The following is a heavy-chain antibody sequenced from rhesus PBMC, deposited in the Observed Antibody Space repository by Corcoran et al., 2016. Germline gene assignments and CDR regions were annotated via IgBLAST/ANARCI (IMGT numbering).Heavy chain of an antibody. J-gene: IGHJ4*01. CDR1: GGSISDDYY. V-gene: IGHV4-106*01. Sequence: QVQLQESGPGLVKPSETLSLTCAVSGGSISDDYYWSWIRQPPGKGLEWIGYIYGRGGSTNYNPSLKNRVTISIDTSKNQFSLKLSSVTAADTAVYYCAGRRWELQLAYWGQGVLVTVSS. CDR2: IYGRGGST. D-gene: IGHD1-44*02. CDR3: AGRRWELQLAY.